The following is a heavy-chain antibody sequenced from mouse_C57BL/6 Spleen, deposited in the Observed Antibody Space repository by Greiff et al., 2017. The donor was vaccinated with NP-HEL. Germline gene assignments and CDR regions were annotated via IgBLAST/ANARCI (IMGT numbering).Heavy chain of an antibody. J-gene: IGHJ2*01. D-gene: IGHD1-1*01. CDR1: GYTFTSYW. CDR2: IDPSDSYT. Sequence: QVQLQQPGAELVMPGASVKLSCKASGYTFTSYWMHWVKQRPGQGLEWIGEIDPSDSYTNYNQKFKGKSTLTVDKSSSTAYMQLSSLTSEDSAVYYCARNYYGSSLYFDYWGQSTTLTVSS. V-gene: IGHV1-69*01. CDR3: ARNYYGSSLYFDY.